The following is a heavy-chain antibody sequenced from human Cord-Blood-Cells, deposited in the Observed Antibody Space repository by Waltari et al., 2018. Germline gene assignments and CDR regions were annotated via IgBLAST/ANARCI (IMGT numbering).Heavy chain of an antibody. J-gene: IGHJ4*02. CDR2: ISSSNSYT. V-gene: IGHV3-11*05. Sequence: QVQLVESGGGLVKPGGSLRLSCAASGFTFSDYYMLWIRQAPRKGLEWVSYISSSNSYTNYADSVKGRFTISRDNAKNSLYLQMNSLRAEDTAVYYCARERGTGDFDYWGQGTLVTVSS. D-gene: IGHD1-1*01. CDR1: GFTFSDYY. CDR3: ARERGTGDFDY.